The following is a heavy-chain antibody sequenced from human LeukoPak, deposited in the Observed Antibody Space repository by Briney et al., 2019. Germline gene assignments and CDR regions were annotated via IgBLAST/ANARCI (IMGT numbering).Heavy chain of an antibody. CDR1: GGSISSGDYY. J-gene: IGHJ4*02. D-gene: IGHD2-2*01. V-gene: IGHV4-30-4*01. CDR2: IYYSGST. CDR3: ARTLGYCSSTSCYPLYFDY. Sequence: PSETLPLTCTVSGGSISSGDYYWSWIRQPPGKGLEWIGYIYYSGSTYYNPSLKSRVTISVDTSKNQFSLKLSSVTAADTAVYYCARTLGYCSSTSCYPLYFDYWGQGTLVTVSS.